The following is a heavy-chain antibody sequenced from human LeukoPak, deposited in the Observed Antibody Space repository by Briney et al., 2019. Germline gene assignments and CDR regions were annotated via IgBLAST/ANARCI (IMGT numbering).Heavy chain of an antibody. V-gene: IGHV4-59*01. Sequence: PSETLSLTCTVSGGSISSYCWSWIRQPPGKGLEWIGYIYYSGSTNYNPSLKSRVTISVDTSKNQFSLKLSSVTAADTAVYYCARTPPYYYGSGSTYFDIWGQGTMVTVSS. CDR1: GGSISSYC. CDR3: ARTPPYYYGSGSTYFDI. J-gene: IGHJ3*02. CDR2: IYYSGST. D-gene: IGHD3-10*01.